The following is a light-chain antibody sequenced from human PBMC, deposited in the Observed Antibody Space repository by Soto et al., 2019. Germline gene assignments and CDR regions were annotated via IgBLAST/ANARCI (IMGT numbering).Light chain of an antibody. J-gene: IGKJ1*01. Sequence: IQLTQSPSFLSASVGDRVTITCRASQGISSYLAWYQQKPGKAPKLLIYAASTLQSGVPSRFSGSGSGTEFTLTISSLQPEDFATYYCQQLNSYPLGFGQGTKVDIK. V-gene: IGKV1-9*01. CDR2: AAS. CDR1: QGISSY. CDR3: QQLNSYPLG.